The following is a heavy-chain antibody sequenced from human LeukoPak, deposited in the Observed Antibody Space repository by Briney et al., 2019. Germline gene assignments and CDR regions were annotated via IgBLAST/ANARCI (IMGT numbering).Heavy chain of an antibody. V-gene: IGHV4-59*12. CDR3: ARGGAVAGIGY. J-gene: IGHJ4*02. CDR1: GGSISTYY. Sequence: SETLSLTCTVSGGSISTYYWSWIRQPPGKGLEWIGYIYYSGSTNYNPSLKSRVTISVDTSKNQFSLKLSSVTAADTAVYYCARGGAVAGIGYWGQGTLVTVSS. CDR2: IYYSGST. D-gene: IGHD6-19*01.